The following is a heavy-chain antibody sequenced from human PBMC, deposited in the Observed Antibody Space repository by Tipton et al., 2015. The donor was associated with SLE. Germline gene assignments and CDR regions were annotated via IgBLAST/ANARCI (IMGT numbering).Heavy chain of an antibody. D-gene: IGHD3-16*01. Sequence: QLVQSGAEVKKPGASVKVSCKASGYTFTDYHMHWVRQAPGQGLEWMGRINPKSGGTKFAQQFQGRVTMTRDTSTTTAYMELTSLRSDDTAMYYCARDGGGFDYWGQGTLVTVSS. CDR1: GYTFTDYH. V-gene: IGHV1-2*06. J-gene: IGHJ4*02. CDR2: INPKSGGT. CDR3: ARDGGGFDY.